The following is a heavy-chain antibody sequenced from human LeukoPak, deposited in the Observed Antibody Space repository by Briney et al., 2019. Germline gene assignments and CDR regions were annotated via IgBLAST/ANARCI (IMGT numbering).Heavy chain of an antibody. D-gene: IGHD4-17*01. CDR3: ATVRYGNYFDH. CDR1: GFTFSSYA. V-gene: IGHV3-23*01. CDR2: ISGGGGST. Sequence: GGSLRLSCAASGFTFSSYAMTWVRQAPGKGLEWVSAISGGGGSTYYADSVKGRFTISRDNAKNSLYLQMNSLRVEDTAVYYCATVRYGNYFDHWGQGTLVTASS. J-gene: IGHJ4*02.